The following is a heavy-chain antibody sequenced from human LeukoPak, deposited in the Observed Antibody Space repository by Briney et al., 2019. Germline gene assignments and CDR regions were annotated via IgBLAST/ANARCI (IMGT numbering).Heavy chain of an antibody. CDR2: ISTYNGNT. V-gene: IGHV1-18*01. D-gene: IGHD1-26*01. Sequence: ASVKVSCKASGYTFTSYGITWVRQAPGQGLEWMGWISTYNGNTDYAQKVQGRVTMTTDISTSTAYMELRSLRSDDTAVYYCARELRPRVGAIMPFDYWGQGTLVTVSS. CDR1: GYTFTSYG. J-gene: IGHJ4*02. CDR3: ARELRPRVGAIMPFDY.